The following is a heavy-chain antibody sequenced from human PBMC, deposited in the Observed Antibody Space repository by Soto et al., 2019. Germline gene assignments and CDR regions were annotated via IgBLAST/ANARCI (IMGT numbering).Heavy chain of an antibody. V-gene: IGHV3-66*01. J-gene: IGHJ5*02. CDR2: LYSGGST. D-gene: IGHD1-26*01. CDR3: ARDTALTGGFDP. Sequence: EVQLVESGGGLVQPGGSLRLSCAASGVTVTNNYMSWVRQAPGRGLEWVSVLYSGGSTYYADSVKGRFTISRDNPKNTRYLQMNSLRAEDTAVYYCARDTALTGGFDPWGQGTLVTVSS. CDR1: GVTVTNNY.